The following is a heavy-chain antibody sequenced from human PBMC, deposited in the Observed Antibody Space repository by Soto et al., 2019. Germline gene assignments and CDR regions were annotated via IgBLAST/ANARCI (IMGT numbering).Heavy chain of an antibody. V-gene: IGHV3-23*01. D-gene: IGHD2-2*01. CDR2: ISGSGGST. CDR1: GFTFSSYA. CDR3: EKVRAYCSSTSCYPDY. Sequence: GVSLRLSCAASGFTFSSYAMSWVRQSPGKGLEWVSAISGSGGSTYYADSVKGRFTISRDNSKNTLYLQMNILRAEDTAVYYCEKVRAYCSSTSCYPDYWGQGTLVTVSS. J-gene: IGHJ4*02.